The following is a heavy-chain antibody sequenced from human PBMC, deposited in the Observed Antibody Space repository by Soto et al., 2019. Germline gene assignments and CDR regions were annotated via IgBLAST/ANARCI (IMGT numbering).Heavy chain of an antibody. CDR1: CGAISRYY. V-gene: IGHV4-59*01. CDR3: AREYYDFWSVTYSYYGLDV. J-gene: IGHJ6*02. CDR2: IFSSGST. Sequence: SETLSLTCTVSCGAISRYYWRWIRQAPGRGLEWIGNIFSSGSTNYTPSLKSRVAISVDTSKNQVSLKLNAVTTADTAVYYCAREYYDFWSVTYSYYGLDVWGRGTTVT. D-gene: IGHD3-3*01.